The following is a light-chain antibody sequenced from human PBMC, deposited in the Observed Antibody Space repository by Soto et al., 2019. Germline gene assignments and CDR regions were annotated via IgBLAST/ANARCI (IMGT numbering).Light chain of an antibody. CDR1: QSVSSY. J-gene: IGKJ4*01. V-gene: IGKV3D-15*01. Sequence: EIVLTHSPATLALSPWERATLSFRASQSVSSYLAWYQQKPGQAPRLLIYGASTRATGIPARFGGSGSGTEFTLTISSLQSEDFAVYYCQQYDNWPLTFGGGTKVDI. CDR2: GAS. CDR3: QQYDNWPLT.